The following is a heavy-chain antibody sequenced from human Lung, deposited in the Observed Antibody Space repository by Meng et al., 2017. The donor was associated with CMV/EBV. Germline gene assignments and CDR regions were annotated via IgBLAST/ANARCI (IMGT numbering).Heavy chain of an antibody. J-gene: IGHJ6*02. CDR1: GGSFSGYY. CDR3: ARAGRSYGMDV. CDR2: INHSGST. V-gene: IGHV4-34*01. Sequence: SQTLSLTCAVYGGSFSGYYWSWIRQPPGKGLEWIGEINHSGSTNYNPSLKSRVTISVDTSKNQFSLKLSSVTAADTAVYYCARAGRSYGMDVWGQGPTVTVSS.